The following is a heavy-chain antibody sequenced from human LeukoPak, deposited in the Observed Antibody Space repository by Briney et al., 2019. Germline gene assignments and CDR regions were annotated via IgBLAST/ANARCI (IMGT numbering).Heavy chain of an antibody. CDR1: GFTFSDFP. V-gene: IGHV3-23*01. J-gene: IGHJ6*03. Sequence: GGSLRLSCAASGFTFSDFPMIWVRQAPGKGLEWVSTIFPSSVEIHYADSVKGRFTISGDNSRSTLSLQMDSLRAEDTAVYYCAKDRSSGWYFTSYYYMDVWGKGTTVTISS. CDR3: AKDRSSGWYFTSYYYMDV. CDR2: IFPSSVEI. D-gene: IGHD6-19*01.